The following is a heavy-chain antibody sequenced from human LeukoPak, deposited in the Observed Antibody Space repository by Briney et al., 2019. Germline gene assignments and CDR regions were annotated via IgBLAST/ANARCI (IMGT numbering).Heavy chain of an antibody. CDR1: GFTFTSYW. CDR3: ARPLLYYYGSETYFWFDL. V-gene: IGHV3-7*01. Sequence: PGGSLRLSCAASGFTFTSYWMTWVRQAPGKGLEWVANIKQDGNEKYYVDSVKGRFTISRDSAENTLYLQMKSLKAEDTAFYYCARPLLYYYGSETYFWFDLWGQGTLVTVSS. D-gene: IGHD3-10*01. CDR2: IKQDGNEK. J-gene: IGHJ5*02.